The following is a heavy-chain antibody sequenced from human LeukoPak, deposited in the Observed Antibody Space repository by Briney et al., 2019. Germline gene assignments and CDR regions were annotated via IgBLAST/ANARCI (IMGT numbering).Heavy chain of an antibody. Sequence: GGSLRLSCATSGFIFSSDSMIWVRQAPGKGLEWVSSISSSSSYIYYADSVKGRFTISRDNAKNSLYLQMNSLRAEDTAVYYCARGRYSSSSWYYFDYWGQGTLVTVSS. V-gene: IGHV3-21*01. CDR2: ISSSSSYI. D-gene: IGHD6-6*01. CDR1: GFIFSSDS. J-gene: IGHJ4*02. CDR3: ARGRYSSSSWYYFDY.